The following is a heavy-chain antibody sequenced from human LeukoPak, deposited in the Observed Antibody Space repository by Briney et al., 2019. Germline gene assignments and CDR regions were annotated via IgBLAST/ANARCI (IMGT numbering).Heavy chain of an antibody. V-gene: IGHV4-4*07. CDR3: ATYEQQLAFDN. J-gene: IGHJ4*02. CDR1: GGSMSNYY. CDR2: IYTSGST. Sequence: PAETQSLTCTVSGGSMSNYYWSWIRQPAGKGLEWIGRIYTSGSTHYNSSLKSRVTISVDTSKKQFSLKLNSVTAADTAVYYCATYEQQLAFDNWGQGTLATVSS. D-gene: IGHD6-13*01.